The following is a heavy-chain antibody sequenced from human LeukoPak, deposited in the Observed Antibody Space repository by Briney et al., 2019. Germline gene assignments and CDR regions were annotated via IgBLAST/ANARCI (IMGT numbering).Heavy chain of an antibody. D-gene: IGHD5-18*01. CDR1: GFTFSSYG. Sequence: PGGSLRLSCAASGFTFSSYGMHWVRQAPGKGLEWVAVISYDGSNKYYADSVKGRFTISRDNSKNTLYLQMNSLRAEDTAVYYCARGLQYSYGPFDYWGQGTLVTVSS. J-gene: IGHJ4*02. CDR2: ISYDGSNK. CDR3: ARGLQYSYGPFDY. V-gene: IGHV3-30*03.